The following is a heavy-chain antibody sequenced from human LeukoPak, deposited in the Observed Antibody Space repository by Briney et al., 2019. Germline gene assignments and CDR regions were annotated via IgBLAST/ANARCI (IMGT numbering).Heavy chain of an antibody. CDR1: GGSFSPYR. Sequence: SETLSLTCTASGGSFSPYRWNWVRQPPGKGLEWIGYISYDGYTGYNPSLRSRFTVSLDTSNSQFSLNLTTVTAADTAVYYCASSVSDIGDYARFDPEGRGPLVTVSA. CDR2: ISYDGYT. V-gene: IGHV4-59*01. J-gene: IGHJ5*02. CDR3: ASSVSDIGDYARFDP. D-gene: IGHD4-17*01.